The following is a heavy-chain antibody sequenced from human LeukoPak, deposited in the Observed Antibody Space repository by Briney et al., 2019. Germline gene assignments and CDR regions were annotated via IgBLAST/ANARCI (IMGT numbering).Heavy chain of an antibody. CDR3: AKDLSISIYDAFDI. V-gene: IGHV3-23*01. D-gene: IGHD2/OR15-2a*01. Sequence: GGSLRLSCAASGFSFSNYGMNWVRQAPGKGLEWVSGIIGSGGTTYTADSVKGRFTISRDNSKNTPYLQMNSLRAEDTAVYYCAKDLSISIYDAFDIWGQGTMVTVSS. CDR1: GFSFSNYG. J-gene: IGHJ3*02. CDR2: IIGSGGTT.